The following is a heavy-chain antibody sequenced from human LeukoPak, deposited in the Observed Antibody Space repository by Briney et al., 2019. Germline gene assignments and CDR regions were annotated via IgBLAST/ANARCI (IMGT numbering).Heavy chain of an antibody. CDR1: GGSISSSSYY. CDR3: ARDHGVARLFDY. Sequence: SETLSLTCTVSGGSISSSSYYWGWIRQPPGKGLEWIGSIYYSGSTYYNPSLKSRVTISVDTSKNQFSLKLSSVTAADTAVYYCARDHGVARLFDYWGQGTLVTVSS. D-gene: IGHD2-15*01. CDR2: IYYSGST. V-gene: IGHV4-39*07. J-gene: IGHJ4*02.